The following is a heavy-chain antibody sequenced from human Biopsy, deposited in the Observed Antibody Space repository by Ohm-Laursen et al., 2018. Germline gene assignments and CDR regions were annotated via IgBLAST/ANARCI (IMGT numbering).Heavy chain of an antibody. J-gene: IGHJ5*02. CDR2: IIPTFDTP. D-gene: IGHD3-10*01. CDR3: AGGAAKGNPYDH. Sequence: GSSVKVSCKASGGTFSSYVISWVRPAPGQGLEWMGRIIPTFDTPTYAPDFQGRVTFTADKSTGTAHLDLSRLRSEDTAIYYCAGGAAKGNPYDHWGQGTLVTVSS. V-gene: IGHV1-69*06. CDR1: GGTFSSYV.